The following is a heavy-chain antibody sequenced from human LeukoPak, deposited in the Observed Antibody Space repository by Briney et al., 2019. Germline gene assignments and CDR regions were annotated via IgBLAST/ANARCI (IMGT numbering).Heavy chain of an antibody. D-gene: IGHD5-24*01. CDR3: ARTSRDGYNLGFYFDY. CDR1: GGSISSGGYS. Sequence: SETPSLTCTVSGGSISSGGYSWSWIRQPPGKGLEWIGYISHSGNTNYNPSLKSRVTISVDRSKNQFSLNLSSVTAADTAIYYCARTSRDGYNLGFYFDYWGQGTLVTVSS. CDR2: ISHSGNT. J-gene: IGHJ4*02. V-gene: IGHV4-30-2*01.